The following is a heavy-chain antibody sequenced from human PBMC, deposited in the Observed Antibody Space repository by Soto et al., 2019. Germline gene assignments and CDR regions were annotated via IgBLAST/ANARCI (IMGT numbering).Heavy chain of an antibody. Sequence: GGSLRLSCAASGFTFSDYYMSWIRQAPGKGLEWVSYISSSGSTIYYADSVKGRFTISRDNAKNSLYLKMNSLRAEDTAVHYCARDKRGCSGGSCSYHLYGMDVWGQGTTVNVSS. CDR1: GFTFSDYY. CDR2: ISSSGSTI. D-gene: IGHD2-15*01. J-gene: IGHJ6*02. V-gene: IGHV3-11*01. CDR3: ARDKRGCSGGSCSYHLYGMDV.